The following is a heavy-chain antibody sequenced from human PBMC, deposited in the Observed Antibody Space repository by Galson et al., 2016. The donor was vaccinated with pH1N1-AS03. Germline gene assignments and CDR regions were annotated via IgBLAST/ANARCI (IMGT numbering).Heavy chain of an antibody. D-gene: IGHD2-15*01. CDR3: AAGQGWQFDY. V-gene: IGHV4-59*01. CDR2: IHHSGTT. CDR1: GGSISDYY. J-gene: IGHJ4*02. Sequence: SATLSLTCAVSGGSISDYYLSWIRQPPGKGLEWIGHIHHSGTTNYNPSLKSRVTISVDTSKKQFPLKMTSVTAADTAVYSCAAGQGWQFDYWGQGTLVTASS.